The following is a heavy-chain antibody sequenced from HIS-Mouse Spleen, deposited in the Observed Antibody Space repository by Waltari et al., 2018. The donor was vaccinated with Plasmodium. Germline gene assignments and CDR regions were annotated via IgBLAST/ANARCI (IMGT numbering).Heavy chain of an antibody. CDR2: ISSSGSTI. CDR3: ARDSPELGIYYYYGMDV. V-gene: IGHV3-11*01. CDR1: GFTFRDYY. J-gene: IGHJ6*02. Sequence: QVQLVESGGGLVKPGGSLRLSCAASGFTFRDYYMSWTRQAPGKGLEWVSYISSSGSTIYYADSVKGRFTISRDNAKNSLYLQMNSLRAEDTAVYYCARDSPELGIYYYYGMDVWGQGTTVTVSS. D-gene: IGHD7-27*01.